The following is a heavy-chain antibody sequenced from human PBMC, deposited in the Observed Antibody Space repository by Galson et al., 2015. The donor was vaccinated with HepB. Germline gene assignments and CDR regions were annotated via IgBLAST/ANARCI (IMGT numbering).Heavy chain of an antibody. J-gene: IGHJ1*01. CDR1: GFTFSSYA. CDR3: AKARLRKYYYGSRAAEYFQH. V-gene: IGHV3-23*01. D-gene: IGHD3-10*01. CDR2: ISGSGGST. Sequence: SLRLSCAASGFTFSSYAMSWVRQAPGKGLEWVSAISGSGGSTYYADSVKGRFTIPRDNSKNTLYLQMNSLRAEDTAVYYCAKARLRKYYYGSRAAEYFQHWGQGTLVTVSS.